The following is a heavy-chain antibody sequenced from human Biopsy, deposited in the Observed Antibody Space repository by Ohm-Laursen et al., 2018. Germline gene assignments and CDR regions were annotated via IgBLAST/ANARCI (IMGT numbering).Heavy chain of an antibody. Sequence: SVKVSCKASGYTFTDYSLHWVRQAPGRGLEWVGIINPSGGSTTYAQKFQGRVTMTRDTSTSTVYMELSSLRSEDTAVYYCAVPYYYNYGLDVWGRGTTVTVSS. CDR3: AVPYYYNYGLDV. V-gene: IGHV1-46*01. J-gene: IGHJ6*02. CDR2: INPSGGST. CDR1: GYTFTDYS.